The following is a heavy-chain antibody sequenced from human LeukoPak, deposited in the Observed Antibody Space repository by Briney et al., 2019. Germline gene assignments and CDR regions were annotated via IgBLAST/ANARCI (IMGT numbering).Heavy chain of an antibody. D-gene: IGHD6-6*01. J-gene: IGHJ4*02. CDR1: GGSISSYY. CDR3: ARVGAARPGEDYFDY. CDR2: IYTSGST. Sequence: SETLSLTCTVSGGSISSYYWSWIRQPPGKGLEWIWYIYTSGSTNYNPSLKSQVTISVDTSKNQFSLKLSPVTAADTAVYYCARVGAARPGEDYFDYWGQGTLVTVSS. V-gene: IGHV4-4*09.